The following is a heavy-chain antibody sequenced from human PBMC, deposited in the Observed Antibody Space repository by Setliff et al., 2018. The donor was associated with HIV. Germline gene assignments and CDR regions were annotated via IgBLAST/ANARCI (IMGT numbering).Heavy chain of an antibody. CDR2: INTNTGNP. D-gene: IGHD2-2*01. V-gene: IGHV7-4-1*02. CDR3: ARVGCSSTTCPWAWYFDL. CDR1: GYTFTNYI. Sequence: ASVKVSCKASGYTFTNYIMNWVRQAPGQGLEWMGWINTNTGNPTYAQGFTGRFVFSLDTSVSTAYLQISSLKAEDTAVYYCARVGCSSTTCPWAWYFDLWGRGTLVTVSS. J-gene: IGHJ2*01.